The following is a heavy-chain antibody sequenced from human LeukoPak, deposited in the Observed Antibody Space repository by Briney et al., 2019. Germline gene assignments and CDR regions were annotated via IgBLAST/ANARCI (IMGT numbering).Heavy chain of an antibody. Sequence: GGSLRLSCAACGFTFSSYAMHGVRQARGKGLEWVAVISYDGSNKYYADSVKGRFTISRDNSKNTLYLQMNSLRAEDTAVYYCARDQVAAGYVDWFDPWGQGTLVTVSS. CDR2: ISYDGSNK. CDR1: GFTFSSYA. V-gene: IGHV3-30-3*01. CDR3: ARDQVAAGYVDWFDP. D-gene: IGHD2-15*01. J-gene: IGHJ5*02.